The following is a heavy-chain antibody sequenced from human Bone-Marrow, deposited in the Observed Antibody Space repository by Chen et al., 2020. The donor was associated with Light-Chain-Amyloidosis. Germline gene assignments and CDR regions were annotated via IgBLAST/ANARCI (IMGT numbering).Heavy chain of an antibody. CDR1: GYTFPNYW. Sequence: EVQLEQSGPEVKKPGESLKISCKGSGYTFPNYWIGWVRQMPGKGLGWMWFLYPDDSDARYSPSFEGQVTISADKSIPTAYLQWRRLKASHTAMYYCARRRYGYNFDYWGQGTLVTVSS. CDR3: ARRRYGYNFDY. CDR2: LYPDDSDA. D-gene: IGHD5-12*01. V-gene: IGHV5-51*01. J-gene: IGHJ4*02.